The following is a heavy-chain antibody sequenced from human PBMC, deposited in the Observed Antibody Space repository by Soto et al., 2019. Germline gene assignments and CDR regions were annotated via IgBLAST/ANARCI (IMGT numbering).Heavy chain of an antibody. J-gene: IGHJ5*02. CDR1: GFTFSNYA. Sequence: SGGSLRLSCAGSGFTFSNYAVNWVRQAPGKGLEWVAVILYDGSVQHYADSVKGRFTVSRDNSKNTVYLQMNSLTPEDTATYYCAREESVAALNWFDPWGQGTLVTVSS. D-gene: IGHD6-6*01. CDR3: AREESVAALNWFDP. CDR2: ILYDGSVQ. V-gene: IGHV3-30-3*01.